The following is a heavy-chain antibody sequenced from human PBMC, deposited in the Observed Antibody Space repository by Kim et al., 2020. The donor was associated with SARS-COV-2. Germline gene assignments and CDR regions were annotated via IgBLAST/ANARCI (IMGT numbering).Heavy chain of an antibody. J-gene: IGHJ1*01. V-gene: IGHV3-15*01. CDR2: IKSKTDGGTT. Sequence: GGSLRLSCAASGFTFSNAWMSWVRQAPGKGLEWVGRIKSKTDGGTTDYAAPVKGRFTISRDDSKNTLYLQMNSLKTEDTAVYYCTTGISSWYLIAEYFQHWGQGTLVTVSS. CDR3: TTGISSWYLIAEYFQH. D-gene: IGHD6-13*01. CDR1: GFTFSNAW.